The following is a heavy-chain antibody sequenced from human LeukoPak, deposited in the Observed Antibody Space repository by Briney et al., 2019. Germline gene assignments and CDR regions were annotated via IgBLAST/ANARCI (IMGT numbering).Heavy chain of an antibody. V-gene: IGHV3-30*04. CDR2: ISYHGSDE. CDR1: GFTFNTYP. J-gene: IGHJ4*02. D-gene: IGHD3-9*01. CDR3: ARVHDTTGYFHYFDS. Sequence: GGSLRLSCEASGFTFNTYPMHWVRQAPDKGLEWVAMISYHGSDEYYADSVKGRFTTSRDNSKNTVYLQMNNPRVEDTAMYYCARVHDTTGYFHYFDSWGQGTLVTVSS.